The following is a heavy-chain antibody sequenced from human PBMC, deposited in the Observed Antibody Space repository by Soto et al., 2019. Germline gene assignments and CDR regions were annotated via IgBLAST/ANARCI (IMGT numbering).Heavy chain of an antibody. D-gene: IGHD6-13*01. CDR3: ARGITAAAPGTLSY. J-gene: IGHJ4*02. Sequence: SETLSLACSVSGGSISNYCWNWIRQPPGKGPEWIGYMCYSGSTNYNPSLKSRVTISVDTSKNQFSLKLSSVTAADTAVYYCARGITAAAPGTLSYRGQGTLVTVS. CDR2: MCYSGST. CDR1: GGSISNYC. V-gene: IGHV4-59*01.